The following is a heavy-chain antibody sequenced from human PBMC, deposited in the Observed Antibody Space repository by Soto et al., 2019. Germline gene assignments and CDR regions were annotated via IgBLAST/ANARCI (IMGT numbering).Heavy chain of an antibody. CDR3: ARGPAVAGTREDFDY. Sequence: PGGSLRLSCAASGFTFSNYEMHWVRQAPGKGLEWVSYIISSSSEIYYADSVKGRFTISRDNAKNSAYLQMDSLRAEDTAVYYCARGPAVAGTREDFDYWGQGTLVTVSS. CDR1: GFTFSNYE. V-gene: IGHV3-48*01. J-gene: IGHJ4*02. D-gene: IGHD6-19*01. CDR2: IISSSSEI.